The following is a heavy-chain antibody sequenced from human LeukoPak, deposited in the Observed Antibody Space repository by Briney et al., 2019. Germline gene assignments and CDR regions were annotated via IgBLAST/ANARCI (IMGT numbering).Heavy chain of an antibody. V-gene: IGHV3-21*01. J-gene: IGHJ4*02. D-gene: IGHD1-26*01. CDR2: IAISGTYI. CDR1: GFILSDYN. Sequence: GGSLRLSCAASGFILSDYNMNWVRPAPGKGLEWVSFIAISGTYITYADSMKGRFTISRDNAKNSLYLQMNSLRAEDTAVYYCARDLSATARAYDYWGQATLVTVSS. CDR3: ARDLSATARAYDY.